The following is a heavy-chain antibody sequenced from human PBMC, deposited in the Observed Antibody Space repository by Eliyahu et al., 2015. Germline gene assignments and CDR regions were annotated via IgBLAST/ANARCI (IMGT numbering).Heavy chain of an antibody. D-gene: IGHD4-17*01. CDR1: GFTFSSXX. CDR3: ARGTTVTPAWGYYGMDV. Sequence: EVQLVESGGGLVQPGGSLRLSCAASGFTFSSXXMNWVRQAPGKGLEWVSYISSSSSTIYYADSVKGRFTISRDNAKNSLYLQMNSLRAEDTAVYYCARGTTVTPAWGYYGMDVWGQGTTVTVSS. CDR2: ISSSSSTI. J-gene: IGHJ6*02. V-gene: IGHV3-48*01.